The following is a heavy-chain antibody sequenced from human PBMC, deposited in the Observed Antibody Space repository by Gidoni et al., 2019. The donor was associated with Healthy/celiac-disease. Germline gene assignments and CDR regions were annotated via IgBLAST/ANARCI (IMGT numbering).Heavy chain of an antibody. J-gene: IGHJ4*02. D-gene: IGHD3-3*01. V-gene: IGHV3-23*01. CDR1: GFTFSSYA. CDR3: AKEGDFWSGYRSFFDY. Sequence: EVQLLESGGGLVQPGGSLRLSCAASGFTFSSYAMSWVRQAPGKGLEWVSAISGSGGSTYYADSVKGRFTISRDNSKNTLYLQMNSLRAEDTAVYYCAKEGDFWSGYRSFFDYWGQGTLVTVSS. CDR2: ISGSGGST.